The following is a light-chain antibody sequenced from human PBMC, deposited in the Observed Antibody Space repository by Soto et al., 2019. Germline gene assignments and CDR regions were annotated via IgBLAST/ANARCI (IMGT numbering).Light chain of an antibody. CDR3: SSYTSGSTYV. CDR1: SSDVGGYNF. J-gene: IGLJ1*01. V-gene: IGLV2-14*01. CDR2: DVS. Sequence: QSALTQPASVSGPPGQSITISCTGTSSDVGGYNFVSWYQQQPGKAPKLMIYDVSSRPSGVSNRFSGSKSDNTASLTISGLQAEDEADSYCSSYTSGSTYVFGTGTKLTVL.